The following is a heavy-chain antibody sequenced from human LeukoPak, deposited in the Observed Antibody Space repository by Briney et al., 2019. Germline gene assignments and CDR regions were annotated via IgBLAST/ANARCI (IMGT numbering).Heavy chain of an antibody. CDR1: GGSISSFY. CDR3: ARSRRQAYDRSVQYDY. D-gene: IGHD3-22*01. V-gene: IGHV4-59*01. J-gene: IGHJ4*02. CDR2: IYYSGST. Sequence: SETLSLTCTLSGGSISSFYWSWIRQPPGKGLQWIGYIYYSGSTNYNPSLKSRVTISVDTSKNQFSLKLSSVTAADTAVYYCARSRRQAYDRSVQYDYWGQVTLVTVCS.